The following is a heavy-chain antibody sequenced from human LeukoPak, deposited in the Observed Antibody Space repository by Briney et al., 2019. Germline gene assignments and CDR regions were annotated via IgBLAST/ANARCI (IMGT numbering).Heavy chain of an antibody. J-gene: IGHJ5*02. CDR3: ARGQRSSWGNWFDP. Sequence: SETLSLTCAVYGGSFSGYYWSWIRQPPGKGLEWIGEINHSGSTNYNPSLKSRVTISVDTSKNQFSLKLSSVTAADTAVYYCARGQRSSWGNWFDPWGQGTLVTVSS. CDR1: GGSFSGYY. D-gene: IGHD6-13*01. V-gene: IGHV4-34*01. CDR2: INHSGST.